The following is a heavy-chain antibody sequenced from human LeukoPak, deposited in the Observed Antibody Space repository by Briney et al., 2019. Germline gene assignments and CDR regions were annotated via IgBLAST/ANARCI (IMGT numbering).Heavy chain of an antibody. D-gene: IGHD4-11*01. J-gene: IGHJ5*02. CDR1: GGSFSSCNYY. Sequence: SETLSLTCTVSGGSFSSCNYYWGWIRQPPGKGLEWIGSIYYSGSTYYNPSLKSRVTISVDTSNNQFSLKLSSVTAADTAVYYCARDHVIDYCNPPIGWFDPWGQGTLVTVSS. V-gene: IGHV4-39*07. CDR3: ARDHVIDYCNPPIGWFDP. CDR2: IYYSGST.